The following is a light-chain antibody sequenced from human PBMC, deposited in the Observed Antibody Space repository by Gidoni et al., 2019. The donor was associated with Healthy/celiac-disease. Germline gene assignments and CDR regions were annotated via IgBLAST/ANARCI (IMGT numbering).Light chain of an antibody. J-gene: IGKJ2*01. CDR3: QQYYSTPYT. Sequence: DIVMTQSPDSLAVSLGERATINCKSSQRVLYSSNNKNYLAWYQQKPGQPPKLLIYWASTRESGVPDRFSGSGSGTDFTLTISSLQAEDAAVYYCQQYYSTPYTFGQGTKLEIK. CDR2: WAS. CDR1: QRVLYSSNNKNY. V-gene: IGKV4-1*01.